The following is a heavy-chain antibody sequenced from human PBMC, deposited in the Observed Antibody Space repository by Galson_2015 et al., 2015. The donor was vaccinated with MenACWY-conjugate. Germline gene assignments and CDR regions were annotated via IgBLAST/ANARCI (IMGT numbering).Heavy chain of an antibody. V-gene: IGHV1-18*01. J-gene: IGHJ6*02. CDR3: ARDRVGRSSTRTNYYYNGMDV. CDR2: ISAYNGNT. Sequence: SVKVSCKASGYVFSSYGISWVRQAPGQGLEWMGWISAYNGNTVYAQKFQGRVTVTTDLSTRTADMELRSLRSDDTAVYFCARDRVGRSSTRTNYYYNGMDVWGQGTTVIVSS. D-gene: IGHD6-13*01. CDR1: GYVFSSYG.